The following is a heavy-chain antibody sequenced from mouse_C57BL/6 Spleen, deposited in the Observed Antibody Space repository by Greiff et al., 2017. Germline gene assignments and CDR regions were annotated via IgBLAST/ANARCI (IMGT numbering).Heavy chain of an antibody. CDR2: IDPSDSST. CDR3: ARGITTVVDYLDY. J-gene: IGHJ2*01. D-gene: IGHD1-1*01. Sequence: QVQLQQPGAELVMPGASVKLSCKASGYTFTSYWMHWVKQRPGQGLEWIGEIDPSDSSTNYNPKFKGKSTLTVAKSSSTAYMQLSSLTSEDSAVYYCARGITTVVDYLDYWGQGTTLTVSS. V-gene: IGHV1-69*01. CDR1: GYTFTSYW.